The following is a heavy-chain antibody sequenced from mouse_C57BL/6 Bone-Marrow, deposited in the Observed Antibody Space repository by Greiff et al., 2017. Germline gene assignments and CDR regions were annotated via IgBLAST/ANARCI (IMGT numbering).Heavy chain of an antibody. V-gene: IGHV3-1*01. D-gene: IGHD2-2*01. CDR1: GYSITSGYD. CDR3: ARDGYLYYYAMDY. Sequence: DVQLQESGPGMVKPSQSLSLTCTVTGYSITSGYDWHWIRHFPGNKLEWMGYISYSGSTNYNPSLKSRISITHDTSKNHFFLKLNSVTTEDTATYYCARDGYLYYYAMDYWGQGTSVTVSS. J-gene: IGHJ4*01. CDR2: ISYSGST.